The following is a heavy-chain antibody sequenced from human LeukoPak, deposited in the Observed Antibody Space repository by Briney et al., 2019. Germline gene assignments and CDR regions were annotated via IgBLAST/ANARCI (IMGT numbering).Heavy chain of an antibody. CDR3: ARETPIMTAKLFDY. V-gene: IGHV4-61*09. D-gene: IGHD2-21*02. CDR1: GGSISSGSYY. CDR2: IYTTGST. Sequence: PSETLSLTCTVSGGSISSGSYYWSWIRQPAGKGLEWIGHIYTTGSTNYNPSLKSRVTISVDTSKNQFSLKLSSVTATDTAVYYCARETPIMTAKLFDYWGQGTLVTVSS. J-gene: IGHJ4*02.